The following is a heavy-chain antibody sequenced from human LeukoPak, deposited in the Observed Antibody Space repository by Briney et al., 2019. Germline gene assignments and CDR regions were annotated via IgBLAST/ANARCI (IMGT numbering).Heavy chain of an antibody. J-gene: IGHJ6*03. D-gene: IGHD1-26*01. CDR1: GGSLSSDY. CDR3: ARVQYSGSYSKYYYYYYMDV. CDR2: ISDSGST. Sequence: PSETLSLTCAVAGGSLSSDYWSWIRQAPGKGLEWIAFISDSGSTEYNPSLKSRVSMPVDTSKNQFSLKMTSVTDADTAVYYCARVQYSGSYSKYYYYYYMDVWGKGTTVTVSS. V-gene: IGHV4-59*08.